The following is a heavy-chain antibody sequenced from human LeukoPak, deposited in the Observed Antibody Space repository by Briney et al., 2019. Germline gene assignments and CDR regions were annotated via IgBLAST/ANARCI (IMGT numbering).Heavy chain of an antibody. Sequence: SETLSLTCAVYGGSFSGYYWSWIRQPPGKGLEWIGEINHSGSTNYNPSLKSRVTISVDTSKNQFSLKLSSVTAADTAVYYCAREDSSGWYSDYYYYMDVWGKGTTVTISS. CDR3: AREDSSGWYSDYYYYMDV. J-gene: IGHJ6*03. CDR2: INHSGST. CDR1: GGSFSGYY. V-gene: IGHV4-34*01. D-gene: IGHD6-19*01.